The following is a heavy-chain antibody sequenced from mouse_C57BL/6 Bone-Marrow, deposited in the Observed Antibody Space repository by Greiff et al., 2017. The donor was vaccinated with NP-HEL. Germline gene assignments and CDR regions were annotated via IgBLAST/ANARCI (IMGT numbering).Heavy chain of an antibody. CDR2: ITPSHGGT. Sequence: VQLQQPGTDLVKPGASVKLSCKASGYTFTSYWMHWVKQRPGQGLEWIGNITPSHGGTNYNEKFKSKATLTVDKSSSTAYMQLSSLTSEDSAVYYCARRGDYDEDWYFDVWGTGTTVTVSS. V-gene: IGHV1-53*01. CDR3: ARRGDYDEDWYFDV. D-gene: IGHD2-4*01. J-gene: IGHJ1*03. CDR1: GYTFTSYW.